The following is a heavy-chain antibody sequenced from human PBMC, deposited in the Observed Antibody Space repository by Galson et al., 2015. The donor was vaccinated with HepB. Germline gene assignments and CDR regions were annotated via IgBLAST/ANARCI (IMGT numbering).Heavy chain of an antibody. CDR3: AKTRPQIRGDYGYYKLDY. D-gene: IGHD4-17*01. Sequence: SLRLSCAASGFTFSDYYMSWIRQAPGKGLEWVSYISSSGSTIYYADSVKGRFTISRDNAKNSLYLQMNSLRAEDTAVYYCAKTRPQIRGDYGYYKLDYWGHGSLVTASS. J-gene: IGHJ4*01. V-gene: IGHV3-11*01. CDR1: GFTFSDYY. CDR2: ISSSGSTI.